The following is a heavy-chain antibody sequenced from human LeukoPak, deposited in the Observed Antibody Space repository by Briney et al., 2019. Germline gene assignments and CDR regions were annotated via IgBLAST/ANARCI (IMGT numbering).Heavy chain of an antibody. CDR1: GFTFSSYE. CDR3: ARGESDLDY. D-gene: IGHD1-26*01. CDR2: ISSSGSTI. V-gene: IGHV3-48*03. Sequence: GGSLRPSCAASGFTFSSYEMNWVRQAPEKGLEWVSYISSSGSTIYYADSVKGRFTISRDNAKNSLYLQMNSLRAEDTAVYYCARGESDLDYWGQGTLVTVSS. J-gene: IGHJ4*02.